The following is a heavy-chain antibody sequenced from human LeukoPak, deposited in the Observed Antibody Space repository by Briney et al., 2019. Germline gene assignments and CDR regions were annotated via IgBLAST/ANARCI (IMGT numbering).Heavy chain of an antibody. CDR2: VYYSGST. CDR1: GXSISSSSFY. V-gene: IGHV4-39*01. D-gene: IGHD3-3*01. Sequence: SETLSLTCTVSGXSISSSSFYWDWIRQPPGKGLEWIRSVYYSGSTYYNPSLKSRLTISVDTSKNQFSLQLSSVTAADTAVYYCARAILTPSGFVWHFDLWGRGTLVTVSS. J-gene: IGHJ2*01. CDR3: ARAILTPSGFVWHFDL.